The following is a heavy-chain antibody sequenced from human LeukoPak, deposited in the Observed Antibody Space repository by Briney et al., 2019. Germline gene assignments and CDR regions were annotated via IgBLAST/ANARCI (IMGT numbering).Heavy chain of an antibody. V-gene: IGHV3-30-3*01. CDR2: ISYDGSNK. D-gene: IGHD5-18*01. Sequence: GRSLRLSCAASGFTFSSYAMHWVRQSPGKGLECVAVISYDGSNKYYADSVKGRFTISRDNSKNTLYLQMNSLRAEDTAVYYCARERTRGSYGFYYYYGMDVWGQGTTVTVSS. CDR1: GFTFSSYA. J-gene: IGHJ6*02. CDR3: ARERTRGSYGFYYYYGMDV.